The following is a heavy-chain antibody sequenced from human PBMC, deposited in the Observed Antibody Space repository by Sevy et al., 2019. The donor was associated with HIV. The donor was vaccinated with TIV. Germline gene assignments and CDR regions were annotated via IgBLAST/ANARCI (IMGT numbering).Heavy chain of an antibody. V-gene: IGHV3-48*01. Sequence: GGSLRLSCAASGFTFSSYSMNWVRQAPGKGLEWVSYISSSSSTIYYADSVKGRFTISRDNAKNSLYLQMNSLRAEDTAVYYCARDGSRYSSSWSFYGMDVWGQGTTLTVSS. J-gene: IGHJ6*02. CDR3: ARDGSRYSSSWSFYGMDV. CDR1: GFTFSSYS. D-gene: IGHD6-13*01. CDR2: ISSSSSTI.